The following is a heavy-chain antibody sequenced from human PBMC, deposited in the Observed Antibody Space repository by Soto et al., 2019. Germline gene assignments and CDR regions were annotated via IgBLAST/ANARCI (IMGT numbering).Heavy chain of an antibody. CDR1: GYTFTRSG. CDR2: ISTYNGDT. Sequence: ASVKVSCKASGYTFTRSGISRVRQAAGQGLEWMGWISTYNGDTNYAQTFQGRVTMTTDTSTSTVHMEVRSLRSDDTAVYYCARVGLGRIWFGELFPYGMDVWGQGTTVTVSS. J-gene: IGHJ6*02. D-gene: IGHD3-10*01. CDR3: ARVGLGRIWFGELFPYGMDV. V-gene: IGHV1-18*01.